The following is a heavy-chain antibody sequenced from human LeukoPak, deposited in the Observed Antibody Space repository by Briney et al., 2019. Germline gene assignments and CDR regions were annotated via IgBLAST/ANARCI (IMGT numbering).Heavy chain of an antibody. V-gene: IGHV4-39*01. Sequence: PSETLSLTCTVSGGSISSSSYYWGWIRQPPGKGLEWIGSIYYSGSTYYNPSLKSRVTISVYTSKTQFSLKLSSVTAADTAVYYCASTDTAMGPDAFDIWGQGTMVTVSS. D-gene: IGHD5-18*01. CDR3: ASTDTAMGPDAFDI. CDR1: GGSISSSSYY. J-gene: IGHJ3*02. CDR2: IYYSGST.